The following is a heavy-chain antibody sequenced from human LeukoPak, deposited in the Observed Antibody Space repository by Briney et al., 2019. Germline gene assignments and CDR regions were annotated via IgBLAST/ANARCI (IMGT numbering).Heavy chain of an antibody. J-gene: IGHJ3*02. CDR1: GFTFSSYA. Sequence: GGSLRLSCAASGFTFSSYAMSWVRQAPGKGLEWVSAISGSGGSTYYADFVKGRFTISRDNSKNTLYLQMNSLRAEDTAVYYCAKDAAIWYYYDSSGSPNAFDIWGQGTMVTVSS. D-gene: IGHD3-22*01. CDR2: ISGSGGST. V-gene: IGHV3-23*01. CDR3: AKDAAIWYYYDSSGSPNAFDI.